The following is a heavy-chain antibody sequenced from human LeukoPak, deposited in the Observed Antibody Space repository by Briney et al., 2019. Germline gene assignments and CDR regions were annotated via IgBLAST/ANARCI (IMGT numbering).Heavy chain of an antibody. J-gene: IGHJ4*02. V-gene: IGHV3-30*03. CDR3: ARGEAFCDY. Sequence: GGSLRLSCAASGFTFSSYGMHWVRQAPGKGLEWVAVITFDGSTKYYADSVKGRFTISRDNAKNTLYLQMNSLRAEDTAVYYCARGEAFCDYWGQGALVTVSS. CDR2: ITFDGSTK. CDR1: GFTFSSYG.